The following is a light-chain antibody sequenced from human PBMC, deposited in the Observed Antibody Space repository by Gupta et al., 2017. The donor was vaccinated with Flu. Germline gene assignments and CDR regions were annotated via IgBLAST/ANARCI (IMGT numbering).Light chain of an antibody. J-gene: IGLJ2*01. V-gene: IGLV1-47*01. CDR1: SSNIGSNY. CDR2: RNT. Sequence: QSVLTKPPSASGTPGQRVTLSCLGSSSNIGSNYVFWYQQPTGTAPKLLIYRNTQRPSGVPDRFSASKSGTSASLAISGLRSEDEADDYCAAWDDILSGRVLGGGTKLTVL. CDR3: AAWDDILSGRV.